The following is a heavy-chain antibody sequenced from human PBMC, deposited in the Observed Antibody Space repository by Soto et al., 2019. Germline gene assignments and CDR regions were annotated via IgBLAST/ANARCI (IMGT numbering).Heavy chain of an antibody. V-gene: IGHV4-30-2*01. D-gene: IGHD2-15*01. CDR3: ATVIPATRYFAD. CDR1: GGSIGNDDYS. CDR2: IYLSGTT. J-gene: IGHJ4*02. Sequence: SETLSPTCTVSGGSIGNDDYSWSWVRQPPGKGLEGFGYIYLSGTTYYNPSLTSRVTISVAGSNNQLSLKLTSMTAAHTAAYYCATVIPATRYFADWGQGILVTVSS.